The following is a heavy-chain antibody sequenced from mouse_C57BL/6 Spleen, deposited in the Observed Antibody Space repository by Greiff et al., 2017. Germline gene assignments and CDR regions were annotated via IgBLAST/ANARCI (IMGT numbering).Heavy chain of an antibody. D-gene: IGHD1-1*01. V-gene: IGHV3-6*01. CDR1: GYSITSGYY. CDR3: ARRENYGAMDY. J-gene: IGHJ4*01. CDR2: ISYDGSN. Sequence: EVQLQQSGPGLVKPSQSLSLTCSVTGYSITSGYYWNWIRQFPGNKLEWMGYISYDGSNNYNPSLKNRISITRDTSKNQFFLKLNSVTTEDTATYYCARRENYGAMDYWGQGTSVTVSS.